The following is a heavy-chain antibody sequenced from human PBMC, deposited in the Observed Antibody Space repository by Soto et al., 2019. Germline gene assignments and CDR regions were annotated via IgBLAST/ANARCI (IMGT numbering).Heavy chain of an antibody. J-gene: IGHJ4*02. Sequence: SETQSLTCTVSGASISSGDYFWSWIRQSPGKGLEWIGYIYDSGSSYYNPSLKSRVTMSVDTSKNQFSLKLRSVTAADTAVYYCAREKGYISGPKNFDYWGQGTLVTVSS. CDR3: AREKGYISGPKNFDY. D-gene: IGHD5-12*01. CDR1: GASISSGDYF. CDR2: IYDSGSS. V-gene: IGHV4-30-4*01.